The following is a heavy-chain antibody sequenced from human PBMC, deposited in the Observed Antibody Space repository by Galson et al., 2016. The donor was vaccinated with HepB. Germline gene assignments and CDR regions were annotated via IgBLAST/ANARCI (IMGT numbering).Heavy chain of an antibody. Sequence: SLRLSCAGSGFIFSTHSMAWVRRAPGKGLEWVSLISSGSTYIYYADSVRGRFTISRDNAGNSLYLQMNTLRADDTAVYYCARASGGGYDWDYYYGMDVWGKGTTVTVSS. CDR3: ARASGGGYDWDYYYGMDV. D-gene: IGHD5-12*01. V-gene: IGHV3-21*01. CDR1: GFIFSTHS. CDR2: ISSGSTYI. J-gene: IGHJ6*04.